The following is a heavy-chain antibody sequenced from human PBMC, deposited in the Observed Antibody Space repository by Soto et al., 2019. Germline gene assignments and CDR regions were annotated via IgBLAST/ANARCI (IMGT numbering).Heavy chain of an antibody. Sequence: SGPTLVNPTQTLTLTCTFSGFSLSTSGVGVGWIRQPPGKALEWLALIYWDDDKRYSPSLKSRLTITKDTSKNQVVLTMTNMDPVDTATYYCSHSLIGYYYDSSGSNWFDPWGQGTLVTVSS. V-gene: IGHV2-5*02. D-gene: IGHD3-22*01. J-gene: IGHJ5*02. CDR3: SHSLIGYYYDSSGSNWFDP. CDR1: GFSLSTSGVG. CDR2: IYWDDDK.